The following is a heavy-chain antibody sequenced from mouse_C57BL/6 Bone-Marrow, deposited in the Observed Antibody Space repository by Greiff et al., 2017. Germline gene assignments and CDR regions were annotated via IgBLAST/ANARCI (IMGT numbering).Heavy chain of an antibody. V-gene: IGHV5-6*01. CDR3: ARQALRSGDY. Sequence: EVHLVESGGDLVKPGGSLKLSCAASGFTFSSYGMSWVRQTPDKRLEWVATISSGGSYTYSPDSVKGRFTISRDNAKNTLYLQMSSLKSEDTAMXVIARQALRSGDYWGQGTSVTVSS. CDR1: GFTFSSYG. J-gene: IGHJ4*01. CDR2: ISSGGSYT.